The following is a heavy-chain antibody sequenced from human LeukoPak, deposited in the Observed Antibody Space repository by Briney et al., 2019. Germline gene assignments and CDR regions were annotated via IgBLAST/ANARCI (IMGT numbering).Heavy chain of an antibody. CDR2: ISWNSGSI. CDR1: GFTFDDYA. CDR3: ASSGSYQTFDY. Sequence: PGRSLRLSCAASGFTFDDYAMHWVRQAPGKGLEWVSGISWNSGSIGYADSVKGRFTISRDNAKNSLYLQMNSLRAEDTALYYCASSGSYQTFDYWGQGTLVTVSS. J-gene: IGHJ4*02. D-gene: IGHD1-26*01. V-gene: IGHV3-9*01.